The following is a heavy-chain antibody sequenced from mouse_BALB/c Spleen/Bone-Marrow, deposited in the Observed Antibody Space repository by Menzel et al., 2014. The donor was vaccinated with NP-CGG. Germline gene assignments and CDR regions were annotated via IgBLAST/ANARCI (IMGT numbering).Heavy chain of an antibody. CDR2: INPDSSTI. Sequence: DVHLVESGGGLVQPGGSLKLSCAASGFDFSRYWMSWVRQAPGKGLEWIGEINPDSSTINYTPSLKDKFIISRDNAKNMLYLQMSKVRSEDTALYYCARLYYYGLQDYWGQGATLTVSS. V-gene: IGHV4-1*02. CDR3: ARLYYYGLQDY. J-gene: IGHJ2*01. D-gene: IGHD1-1*01. CDR1: GFDFSRYW.